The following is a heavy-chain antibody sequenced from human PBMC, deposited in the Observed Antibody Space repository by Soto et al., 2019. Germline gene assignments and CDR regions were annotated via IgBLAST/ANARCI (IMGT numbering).Heavy chain of an antibody. V-gene: IGHV3-30-3*01. J-gene: IGHJ4*02. Sequence: GGSLRLSCAASGFTFSSYAMHWVRQAPGKGLEWVAVISYDGSNKYYADSVKGRFTISRDNSKNTLYLQMNSLRAEDTAVYYCARDRGADDSSGYYYVKSTPEWYFDYWGQGTLVTVSS. CDR3: ARDRGADDSSGYYYVKSTPEWYFDY. CDR2: ISYDGSNK. CDR1: GFTFSSYA. D-gene: IGHD3-22*01.